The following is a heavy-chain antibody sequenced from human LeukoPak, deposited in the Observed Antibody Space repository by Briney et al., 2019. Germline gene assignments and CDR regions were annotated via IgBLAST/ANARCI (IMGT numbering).Heavy chain of an antibody. CDR2: IIPIFGTA. D-gene: IGHD2-15*01. Sequence: SVKVSCKASGGTFSSYAISWVRQAPGQGLEWMGRIIPIFGTANYAQKFQGRVTITTDESPSTDYMELSSLRSNDTAVYYCARDLEYCSGGSCSNWFEPWGQGSLVTVSS. CDR3: ARDLEYCSGGSCSNWFEP. CDR1: GGTFSSYA. J-gene: IGHJ5*02. V-gene: IGHV1-69*05.